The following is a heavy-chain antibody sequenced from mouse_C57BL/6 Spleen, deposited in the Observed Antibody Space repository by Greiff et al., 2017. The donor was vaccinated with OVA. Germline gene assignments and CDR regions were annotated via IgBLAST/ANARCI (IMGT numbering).Heavy chain of an antibody. J-gene: IGHJ2*01. CDR1: GYTFTSYW. CDR3: ARSGEDYFDY. CDR2: IDPSDSYT. V-gene: IGHV1-69*01. D-gene: IGHD3-1*01. Sequence: QVQLQQSGAELVMPGASVKLSCKASGYTFTSYWMHWVKQRPGQGLEWIGEIDPSDSYTNSNQKFKGKSTLTVDKSSSTAYMQLSSLTSEDSAVYYCARSGEDYFDYWGQGTTLTVSS.